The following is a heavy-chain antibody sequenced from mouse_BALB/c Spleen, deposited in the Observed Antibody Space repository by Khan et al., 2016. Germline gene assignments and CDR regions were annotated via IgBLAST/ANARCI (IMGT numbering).Heavy chain of an antibody. Sequence: QIQLVQSGPELKKPGETVKISCKASGYTFTNYGMNWVKQAPGKGLKWMAWINTYTGEPTYADDFKGRFAFSLETSARTAYLQINNRKNEDTATYFCARDGKRPFAYWGQGTLVTISA. V-gene: IGHV9-3-1*01. CDR3: ARDGKRPFAY. J-gene: IGHJ3*01. CDR2: INTYTGEP. D-gene: IGHD1-1*01. CDR1: GYTFTNYG.